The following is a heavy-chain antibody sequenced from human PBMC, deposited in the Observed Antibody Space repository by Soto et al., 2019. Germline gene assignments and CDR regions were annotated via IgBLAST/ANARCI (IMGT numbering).Heavy chain of an antibody. Sequence: PSETLSLTCTVSGGSISSGGYYWSWIRQHPGKGLEWIGYIYYSGSTYYNPSLKSRVTISVDTSKNQFSLKLSSVTAADTAVYYCAREVLHLGKLSSFDYWGQGTLVTVSS. CDR2: IYYSGST. D-gene: IGHD3-16*02. J-gene: IGHJ4*02. CDR3: AREVLHLGKLSSFDY. V-gene: IGHV4-31*03. CDR1: GGSISSGGYY.